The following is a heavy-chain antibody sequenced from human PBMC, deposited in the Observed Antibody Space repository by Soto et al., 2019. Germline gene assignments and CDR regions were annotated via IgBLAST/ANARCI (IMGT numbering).Heavy chain of an antibody. J-gene: IGHJ5*02. CDR2: INHSGGST. V-gene: IGHV1-46*01. D-gene: IGHD1-26*01. CDR3: ARGSGENWFDP. CDR1: GYTFTSYY. Sequence: ASVKVSCKASGYTFTSYYMHWVRQAPVQGLEWMGIINHSGGSTSYAQKFQGRVTMTRDTSTSTVYMELSSLRSEDTAVYYCARGSGENWFDPWGQGTLVTVSS.